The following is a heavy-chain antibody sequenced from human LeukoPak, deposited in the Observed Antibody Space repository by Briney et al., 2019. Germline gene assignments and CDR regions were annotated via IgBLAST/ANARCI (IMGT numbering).Heavy chain of an antibody. Sequence: SETLSLTCAVYGGSFSGYYWSWIRQPPGKGLEWIGEINHSGSTNYNPPLKSRVTISVDTSKNQFSLKLSSVTAADTAVYYCARRVCSSTSCPMLDYWGQGTLVTVSS. CDR3: ARRVCSSTSCPMLDY. J-gene: IGHJ4*02. V-gene: IGHV4-34*01. CDR1: GGSFSGYY. D-gene: IGHD2-2*01. CDR2: INHSGST.